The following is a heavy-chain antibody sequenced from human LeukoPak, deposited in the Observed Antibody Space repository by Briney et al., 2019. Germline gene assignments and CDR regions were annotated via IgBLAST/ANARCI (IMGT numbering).Heavy chain of an antibody. CDR1: GGTFSSYA. D-gene: IGHD3-3*01. V-gene: IGHV1-69*13. CDR2: IIPIFGTA. Sequence: GASVKVSCKASGGTFSSYAISWVRQAPGQGLEWMGGIIPIFGTANYAQKFQGRVTITADESTSTAYMELSSLRSEDTAVYYCARARYDFWSGYSHYYYYMDVWGKGTTVTVSS. J-gene: IGHJ6*03. CDR3: ARARYDFWSGYSHYYYYMDV.